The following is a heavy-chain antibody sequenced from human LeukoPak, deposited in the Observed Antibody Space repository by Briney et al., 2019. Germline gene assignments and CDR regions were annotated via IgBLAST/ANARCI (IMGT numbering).Heavy chain of an antibody. CDR2: ISYDGSNK. CDR1: GFTFSSYA. V-gene: IGHV3-30-3*01. Sequence: GGSLRLSCAASGFTFSSYAMHWVRQAPGKGLEWVAVISYDGSNKYYADSVKGRFTISRDNSKNTLYLQMNSLRAEDTAVYYCASGPYSGSYSNYWGQGTLVTISS. J-gene: IGHJ4*02. CDR3: ASGPYSGSYSNY. D-gene: IGHD1-26*01.